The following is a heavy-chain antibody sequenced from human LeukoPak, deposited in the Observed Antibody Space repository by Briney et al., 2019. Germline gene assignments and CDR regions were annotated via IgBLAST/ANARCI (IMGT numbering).Heavy chain of an antibody. V-gene: IGHV3-23*01. CDR1: GFIFSTYA. Sequence: PGGSLRLSCAASGFIFSTYAMSWVRQAPGKGLDWVSIISGGGSTYYADSVKGRFTISRDNSRNTLYLQMNSLRGEDTAVYYCAKDLGSGTYTSDYWGQGTLVTVSS. D-gene: IGHD3-10*02. CDR2: ISGGGST. CDR3: AKDLGSGTYTSDY. J-gene: IGHJ4*02.